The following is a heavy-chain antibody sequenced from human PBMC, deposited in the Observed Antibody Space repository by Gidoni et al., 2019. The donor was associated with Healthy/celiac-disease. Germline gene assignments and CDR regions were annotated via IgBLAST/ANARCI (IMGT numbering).Heavy chain of an antibody. Sequence: EVQLVESGGGLVQPGRSLRLSCTASGFTFGDYAMSWFRQAPGKGLEWVGFIRSKAYGGTTEYAASVKGRFTISRDDSKSIAYLQMNSLKTEDTAVYYCTRAPDYGDYGQVWDYWGQGTLVTVSS. CDR1: GFTFGDYA. V-gene: IGHV3-49*03. J-gene: IGHJ4*02. CDR3: TRAPDYGDYGQVWDY. CDR2: IRSKAYGGTT. D-gene: IGHD4-17*01.